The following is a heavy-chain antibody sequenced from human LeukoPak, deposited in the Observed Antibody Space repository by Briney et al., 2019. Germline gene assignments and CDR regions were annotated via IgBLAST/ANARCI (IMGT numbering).Heavy chain of an antibody. Sequence: GGSLRLSCVVSGFTLSSYSMNWVRQAPGKGLEWVSSITSSSSYIYYTDSVKGRFTISRDNAKKSLYLQMNSLRAEDTAVYYCARDLFGGNWNTEGFDYWGQGTLVTVSS. V-gene: IGHV3-21*01. CDR3: ARDLFGGNWNTEGFDY. CDR2: ITSSSSYI. J-gene: IGHJ4*02. CDR1: GFTLSSYS. D-gene: IGHD1/OR15-1a*01.